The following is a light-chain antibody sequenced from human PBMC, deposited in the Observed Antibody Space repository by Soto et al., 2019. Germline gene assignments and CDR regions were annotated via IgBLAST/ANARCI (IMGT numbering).Light chain of an antibody. CDR3: SSYTSSSLHV. CDR2: DVS. Sequence: QSALTQPASVSGSPGQSITISCTGTSSDVGGYNYVSWYQQHPGKAPKPMIYDVSNRPSGVSNRFSGSKSGNTASLTISGLQAEDEADYYCSSYTSSSLHVFGTGTKVTVL. CDR1: SSDVGGYNY. V-gene: IGLV2-14*03. J-gene: IGLJ1*01.